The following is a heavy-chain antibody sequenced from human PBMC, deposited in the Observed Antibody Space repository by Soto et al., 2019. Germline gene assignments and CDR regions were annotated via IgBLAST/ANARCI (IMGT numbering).Heavy chain of an antibody. V-gene: IGHV3-48*01. CDR2: ISSSSSTI. Sequence: GGSLRLSCAASGFTFSSYSMNWVRQAPGKGLEWVSYISSSSSTIYYADSVKGRFTISRDNAKNSLYLQMNSLRAEDTAVYYCARDVRVTIFGVVPPFWGQGTLVTVSS. J-gene: IGHJ4*02. CDR3: ARDVRVTIFGVVPPF. D-gene: IGHD3-3*01. CDR1: GFTFSSYS.